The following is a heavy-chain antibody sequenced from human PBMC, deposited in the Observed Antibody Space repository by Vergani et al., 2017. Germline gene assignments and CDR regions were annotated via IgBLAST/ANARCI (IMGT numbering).Heavy chain of an antibody. CDR2: INHSGST. D-gene: IGHD6-19*01. CDR1: GFTFSSYW. J-gene: IGHJ4*02. Sequence: VQLVESGGGLVQPGGSLRLSCAASGFTFSSYWMSWVRQAPGKGLEWIGEINHSGSTNYNPSLKSRVTISVDTSKNQFSLKLSSVTAADTAVYYCATSEWLVLDYWGQGTLVTVSS. CDR3: ATSEWLVLDY. V-gene: IGHV4-34*08.